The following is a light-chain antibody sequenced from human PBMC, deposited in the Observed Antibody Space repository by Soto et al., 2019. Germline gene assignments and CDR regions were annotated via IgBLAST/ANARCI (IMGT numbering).Light chain of an antibody. CDR2: KVS. CDR3: MQGAHWPWT. J-gene: IGKJ1*01. CDR1: QSLVYSDGNTY. Sequence: DVVMTQSPLSLPVTLGQPASISCRSSQSLVYSDGNTYLNWFQQRPGQSPRRLIYKVSNRESGGPARFSGRRSGTDFTLKIIRVEAEDFGVYYCMQGAHWPWTFGQGTKVEIK. V-gene: IGKV2-30*01.